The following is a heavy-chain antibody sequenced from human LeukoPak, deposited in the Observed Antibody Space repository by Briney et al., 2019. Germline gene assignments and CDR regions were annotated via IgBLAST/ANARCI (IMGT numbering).Heavy chain of an antibody. Sequence: SVKVCCKASGGTFSSYAFSWVRLAPGPGLELMGMITPILGIANYSQKVQGRVTITADKSTNTAYMELSSLRSEDTAVYYCARGDDYGDYVIGNWFDLWGQGTLVTVSS. CDR3: ARGDDYGDYVIGNWFDL. CDR2: ITPILGIA. CDR1: GGTFSSYA. D-gene: IGHD4-17*01. J-gene: IGHJ5*02. V-gene: IGHV1-69*04.